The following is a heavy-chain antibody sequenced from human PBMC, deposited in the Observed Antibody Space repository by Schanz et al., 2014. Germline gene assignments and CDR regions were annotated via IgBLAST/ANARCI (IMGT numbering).Heavy chain of an antibody. Sequence: QVQLVQSGAEVKKPGASVKVSCEASGYTFTSYYIHWVRQAPGQGLEWMGIINPSGGSTSVAQRFQTRVTLTRDTSTGTAYLGLTRLRFEDTAVYYCARGSLAGYVALLMAANDYWGQGTLLTVSS. J-gene: IGHJ4*02. D-gene: IGHD2-15*01. CDR1: GYTFTSYY. V-gene: IGHV1-46*01. CDR2: INPSGGST. CDR3: ARGSLAGYVALLMAANDY.